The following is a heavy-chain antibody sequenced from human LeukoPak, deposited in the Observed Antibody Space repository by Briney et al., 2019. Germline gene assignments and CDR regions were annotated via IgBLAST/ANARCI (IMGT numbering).Heavy chain of an antibody. CDR2: IKQDGTER. V-gene: IGHV3-7*01. CDR3: ARDAYSIAVAGIVDY. Sequence: GGSLRLSCAASGFTFTTYWMSWVRQAPGKGLEWVANIKQDGTERYYVDSVKGRFTISRDNAKNTLYLQMNSLRAEDTAVYYCARDAYSIAVAGIVDYWGQGTLVTVSS. D-gene: IGHD6-19*01. CDR1: GFTFTTYW. J-gene: IGHJ4*02.